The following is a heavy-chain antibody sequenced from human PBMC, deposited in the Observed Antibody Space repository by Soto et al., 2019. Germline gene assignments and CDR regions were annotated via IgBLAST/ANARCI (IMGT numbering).Heavy chain of an antibody. V-gene: IGHV3-11*06. CDR3: AREPHGYSGYSDY. J-gene: IGHJ4*02. Sequence: QVQLVESGGGLVKAGGSRRLSCVASGFSFSDYFMRWIRQAPGKGLECVAYINGGSTYTEYADSVEGRFTISRDNAKNTLYLEINSLRAEDTAVYYCAREPHGYSGYSDYWGQGTLVAVSS. D-gene: IGHD5-12*01. CDR2: INGGSTYT. CDR1: GFSFSDYF.